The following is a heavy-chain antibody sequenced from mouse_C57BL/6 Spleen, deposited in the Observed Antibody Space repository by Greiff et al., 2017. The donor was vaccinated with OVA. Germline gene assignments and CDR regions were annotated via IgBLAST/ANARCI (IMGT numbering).Heavy chain of an antibody. CDR3: ARDKDPGGYWYFDV. V-gene: IGHV3-6*01. J-gene: IGHJ1*03. CDR2: ISYDGSN. CDR1: GYSITSGYY. Sequence: EVQLVESGPGLVKPSQSLSLTCSVTGYSITSGYYWNWIRQFPGNKLEWMGYISYDGSNNYNPSLKNRISITRDTSKNQFFLKLNSVTTEDTATYYCARDKDPGGYWYFDVWGTGTTVTVSS.